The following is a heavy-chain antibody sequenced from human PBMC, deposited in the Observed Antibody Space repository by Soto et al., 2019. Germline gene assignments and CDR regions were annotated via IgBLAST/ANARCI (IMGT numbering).Heavy chain of an antibody. J-gene: IGHJ6*02. Sequence: GASVKVSCKASGYTFTSYYMHWVRQAPGQGLEWMGIINPSGGSTSYAQKFQGRVTMTRDTSTSTVYMELSSLRSEDTAVYYCARDGEAAAGHVTNYYYYGMDVWGHGTTVTVSS. CDR2: INPSGGST. CDR1: GYTFTSYY. D-gene: IGHD6-13*01. V-gene: IGHV1-46*01. CDR3: ARDGEAAAGHVTNYYYYGMDV.